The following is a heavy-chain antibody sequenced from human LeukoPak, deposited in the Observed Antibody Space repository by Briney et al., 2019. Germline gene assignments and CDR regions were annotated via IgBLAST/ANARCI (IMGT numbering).Heavy chain of an antibody. CDR3: TRPVGATLVFDY. Sequence: GGSLRLSCAASGFTFSGSAMHWVRQASGKGLEWVGRIRSKANSYATAHAASVKGRFTISRDDSKNTAYLQMNSLKTEDTAVYYCTRPVGATLVFDYWGQGTLVTVSS. J-gene: IGHJ4*02. V-gene: IGHV3-73*01. CDR2: IRSKANSYAT. D-gene: IGHD1-26*01. CDR1: GFTFSGSA.